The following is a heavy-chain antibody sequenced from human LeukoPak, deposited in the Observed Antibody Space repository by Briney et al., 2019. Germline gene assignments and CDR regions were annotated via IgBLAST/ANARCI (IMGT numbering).Heavy chain of an antibody. CDR3: ARGYDSSGYYPIDY. J-gene: IGHJ4*02. Sequence: ASVKVSCKASGYTFTGYYMHWVRQAPGQGLEWMGWINPNSGGTNYAQKFQGRITMTRDTSISTAYMELSRLRSDDTAVYYCARGYDSSGYYPIDYWGQGTLVTVSS. CDR1: GYTFTGYY. D-gene: IGHD3-22*01. CDR2: INPNSGGT. V-gene: IGHV1-2*02.